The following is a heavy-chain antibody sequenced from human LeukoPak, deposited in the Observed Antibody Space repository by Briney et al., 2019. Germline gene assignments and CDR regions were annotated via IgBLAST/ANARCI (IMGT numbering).Heavy chain of an antibody. Sequence: PGRSLRLSCAASGFTFSSYAMHWVRQAPGKGLEWVAVISYDGSNKYYADSVKGRFTISRDNSKNTLYLQMNSLRAEDTAVYYCARRMYYYDSSGYYYPYFDYWGQGTPVTVSS. J-gene: IGHJ4*02. CDR3: ARRMYYYDSSGYYYPYFDY. V-gene: IGHV3-30-3*01. D-gene: IGHD3-22*01. CDR1: GFTFSSYA. CDR2: ISYDGSNK.